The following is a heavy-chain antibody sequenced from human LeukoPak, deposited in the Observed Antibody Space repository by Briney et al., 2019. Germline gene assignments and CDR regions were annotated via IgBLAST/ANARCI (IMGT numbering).Heavy chain of an antibody. Sequence: PGGSLRLSCAASGFTFSSYAMSWVRQARGKGLEWVSTISGSGGSTYYADSVKGRFTISRDNSKNTLYLQMNSLRAEDTAVYYCAKGSDYYGSGSYYNSNWFDPWGQGTLVTVSS. CDR2: ISGSGGST. CDR3: AKGSDYYGSGSYYNSNWFDP. J-gene: IGHJ5*02. D-gene: IGHD3-10*01. CDR1: GFTFSSYA. V-gene: IGHV3-23*01.